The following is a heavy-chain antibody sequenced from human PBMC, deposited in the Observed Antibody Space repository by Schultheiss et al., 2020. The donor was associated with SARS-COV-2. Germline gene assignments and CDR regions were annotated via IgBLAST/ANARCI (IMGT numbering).Heavy chain of an antibody. CDR1: GFTFSSYA. J-gene: IGHJ6*02. D-gene: IGHD2-2*01. V-gene: IGHV3-64*01. Sequence: GGSLRLSCAASGFTFSSYAMHWVRQAPGKGLEYVSAISSNGGSTYYANSVKGRFTISRDNSKNTLYLQMNSLRAEDTAVYYCARDIVVPAAEGYYYYGMDVWGQGTTVTVSS. CDR2: ISSNGGST. CDR3: ARDIVVPAAEGYYYYGMDV.